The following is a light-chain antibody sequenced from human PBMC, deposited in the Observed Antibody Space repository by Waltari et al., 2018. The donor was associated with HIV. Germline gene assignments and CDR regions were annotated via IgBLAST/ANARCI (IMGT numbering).Light chain of an antibody. V-gene: IGLV3-1*01. CDR1: HLGDKY. J-gene: IGLJ3*02. CDR3: QACDSSTWM. CDR2: QDG. Sequence: SYELTQPPSVSVSPGQTARITCSGDHLGDKYACWYQQKPGQSPVLVIYQDGKRPSGIPERVSGSNSGNTATLIISGTQAMDEADDYCQACDSSTWMFGGGTKLTVL.